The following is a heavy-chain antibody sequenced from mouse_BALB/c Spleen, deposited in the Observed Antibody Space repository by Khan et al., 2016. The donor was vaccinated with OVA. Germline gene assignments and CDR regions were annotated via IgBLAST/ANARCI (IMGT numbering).Heavy chain of an antibody. V-gene: IGHV14-3*02. CDR1: GFNIKDTY. CDR3: ARPSYDPRNFDV. D-gene: IGHD2-3*01. J-gene: IGHJ1*01. Sequence: IQLVQSGAELVKPGASVKLSCTASGFNIKDTYMHWVKQRPEQGLEWIGRIAPANGNTKYDPKFQDKATITADTSSNISYLQLSSLTSEDTAVYYCARPSYDPRNFDVWGAGTTVTVSS. CDR2: IAPANGNT.